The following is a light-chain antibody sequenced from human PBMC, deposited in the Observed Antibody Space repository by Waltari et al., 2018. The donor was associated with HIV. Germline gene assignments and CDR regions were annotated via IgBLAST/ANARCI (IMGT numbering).Light chain of an antibody. CDR2: DVS. CDR1: NSDVGGYNY. Sequence: QSALTQPRSVSGSPGQSVTISCTGTNSDVGGYNYVSWYQQYPGKAPKHMMHDVSKRPSGVPDRFSGSKSGNTATLSISGLQAGDEADYHCAAWGDSRSGPVVFGGGTKLTVL. V-gene: IGLV2-11*01. CDR3: AAWGDSRSGPVV. J-gene: IGLJ2*01.